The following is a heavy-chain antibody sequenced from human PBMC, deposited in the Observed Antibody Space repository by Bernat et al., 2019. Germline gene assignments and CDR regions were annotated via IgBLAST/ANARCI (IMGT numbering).Heavy chain of an antibody. J-gene: IGHJ4*02. CDR1: GFTFSSYS. Sequence: EVQLVESGGGLVKPGGSLRLSCAASGFTFSSYSMNWVRQAPGKGLEWVSSISRSSSYIYYADSVKGRFTSTRDNDKNSLYLQMNGLRDEETAVYYCARVSRWGYWGQGTLVTVSS. CDR2: ISRSSSYI. D-gene: IGHD4-23*01. V-gene: IGHV3-21*01. CDR3: ARVSRWGY.